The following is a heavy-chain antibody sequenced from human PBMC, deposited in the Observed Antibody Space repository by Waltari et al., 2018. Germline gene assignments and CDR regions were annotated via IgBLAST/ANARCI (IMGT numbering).Heavy chain of an antibody. D-gene: IGHD4-4*01. CDR3: ARGMTTVTTRFDP. Sequence: QVHLVEPGGGVVQPGRSLRLSCTDSGIPFRHYAMNRLRQAPGKGMEWVAVKSDDVINTYYAHSVKGRFSISRDNSKNSLYLQMNSLRAEDTAVYYCARGMTTVTTRFDPWGQGTLVTVSS. J-gene: IGHJ5*02. CDR1: GIPFRHYA. CDR2: KSDDVINT. V-gene: IGHV3-30-3*01.